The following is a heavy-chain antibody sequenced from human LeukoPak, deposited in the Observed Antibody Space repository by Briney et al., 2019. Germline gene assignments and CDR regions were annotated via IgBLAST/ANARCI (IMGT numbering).Heavy chain of an antibody. CDR1: GFTFSSYA. D-gene: IGHD1-26*01. J-gene: IGHJ4*02. V-gene: IGHV3-23*01. CDR3: AKVYSGSYFNYFDY. Sequence: SGGSLRPSCAASGFTFSSYAMSWVRQAPGKGLEWVSAISGSGGSTYYADSVKGRFTISRDNSKNTLYLQMNSLRAEDTAVYYCAKVYSGSYFNYFDYWGQGTLVTVSS. CDR2: ISGSGGST.